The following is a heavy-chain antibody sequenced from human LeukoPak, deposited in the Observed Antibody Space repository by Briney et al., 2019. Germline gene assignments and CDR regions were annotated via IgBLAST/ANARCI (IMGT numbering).Heavy chain of an antibody. CDR3: AKDRDSSGYFMWFDP. D-gene: IGHD3-22*01. CDR1: GFTFSSYA. V-gene: IGHV3-23*01. CDR2: ISGSGGST. J-gene: IGHJ5*02. Sequence: GGSLRLSCAAPGFTFSSYAMSWVRQAPGKGLEWVSAISGSGGSTYYADSVKGRLTISRDYSKNTLYLQMNSLRAEDTAVYYCAKDRDSSGYFMWFDPWGQGTLVTVSS.